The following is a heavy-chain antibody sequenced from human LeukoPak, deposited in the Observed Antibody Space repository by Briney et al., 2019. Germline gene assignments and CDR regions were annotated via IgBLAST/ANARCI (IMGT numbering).Heavy chain of an antibody. J-gene: IGHJ4*02. CDR2: INHSGST. D-gene: IGHD3-3*01. V-gene: IGHV4-34*01. Sequence: SETLSLTCAVYGGSFSGYYWSWIRQPPGKGLEWIGEINHSGSTNYNPPLKSRATISVDTSKNQFSLKLSSVTAADTAVYYCARVPFWGGYYFYPRPYYFDYWGQGTLVTVSS. CDR1: GGSFSGYY. CDR3: ARVPFWGGYYFYPRPYYFDY.